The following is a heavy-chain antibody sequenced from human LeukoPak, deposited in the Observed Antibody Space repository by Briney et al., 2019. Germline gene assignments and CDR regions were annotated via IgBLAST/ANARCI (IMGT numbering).Heavy chain of an antibody. CDR1: GGSISSSSYY. CDR3: ARDEQYYYYGMDV. J-gene: IGHJ6*02. V-gene: IGHV4-39*07. Sequence: SETLSLTCTVSGGSISSSSYYWGWIRQPPGKGLEWIGSIYYSGSTYYNPSLKSRVIISADTSKNQFSLKLSSVTAADTAVYYCARDEQYYYYGMDVWGQGTTVTVSS. CDR2: IYYSGST.